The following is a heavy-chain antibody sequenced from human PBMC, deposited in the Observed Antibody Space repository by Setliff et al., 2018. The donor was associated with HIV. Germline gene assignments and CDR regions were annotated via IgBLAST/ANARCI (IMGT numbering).Heavy chain of an antibody. V-gene: IGHV1-69*05. Sequence: GASVKVSCKAYGGTFSNYGMSWVRQAPGQGLEWMGGIIPISGTVNYAQKFWGRVTITTHESTSTAYMELSSLRSEDTAVYYCARDFGGYCSSMSCPGLFDPWGQGTLVTVSS. CDR3: ARDFGGYCSSMSCPGLFDP. D-gene: IGHD2-2*01. J-gene: IGHJ5*02. CDR2: IIPISGTV. CDR1: GGTFSNYG.